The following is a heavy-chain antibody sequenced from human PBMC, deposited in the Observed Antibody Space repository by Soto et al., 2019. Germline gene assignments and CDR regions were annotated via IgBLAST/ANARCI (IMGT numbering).Heavy chain of an antibody. J-gene: IGHJ4*02. V-gene: IGHV1-46*01. CDR1: GYTFTSYY. CDR3: ARAYSDYGGSFDY. D-gene: IGHD4-17*01. Sequence: ASVTVSCQASGYTFTSYYMHWVRQAPGQGLEWMGIINPSGGSTSYAQKFQGRVTMTRDTSTSTVYMELSSLRSEDTAVYYCARAYSDYGGSFDYWGQGTLVTVSS. CDR2: INPSGGST.